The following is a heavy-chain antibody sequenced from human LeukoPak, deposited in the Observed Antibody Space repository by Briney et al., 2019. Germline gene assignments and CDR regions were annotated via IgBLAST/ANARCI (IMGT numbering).Heavy chain of an antibody. J-gene: IGHJ6*02. Sequence: SETLSLTCAVYGGSFSGYYWSWIRQPPGKGLEWIGEINHSGSTNYNPSLKSRVTISVDTSKNQFSLKLSSVTAADTAVYYCARGQYSYGYRYYYYGMDVWGQGTTVTVSS. CDR3: ARGQYSYGYRYYYYGMDV. V-gene: IGHV4-34*01. CDR2: INHSGST. CDR1: GGSFSGYY. D-gene: IGHD5-18*01.